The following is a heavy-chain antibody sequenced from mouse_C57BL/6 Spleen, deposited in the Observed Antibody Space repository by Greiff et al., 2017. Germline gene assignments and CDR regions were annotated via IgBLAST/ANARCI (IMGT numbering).Heavy chain of an antibody. CDR3: ARSRFITTVVGDYFDY. J-gene: IGHJ2*01. V-gene: IGHV1-82*01. CDR2: IYPGDGDT. Sequence: VQVVESGPELVKPGASVKISCKASGYAFSSSWMNWVKQRPGKGLEWIGRIYPGDGDTNYNGKFKGKATLTADKSSSTAYMQLSSLTSEDSAVYFCARSRFITTVVGDYFDYWGQGTTLTVSS. D-gene: IGHD1-1*01. CDR1: GYAFSSSW.